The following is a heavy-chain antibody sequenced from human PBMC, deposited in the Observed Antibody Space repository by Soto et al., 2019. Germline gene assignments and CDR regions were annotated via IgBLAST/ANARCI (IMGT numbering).Heavy chain of an antibody. CDR3: ARASLHYYGMDV. CDR2: IYYSGST. CDR1: GGSISSYY. V-gene: IGHV4-59*01. Sequence: SETLSLTCTVSGGSISSYYWSWIRQPPGKGLEWIGYIYYSGSTNYNPSLKSRVTISVDTSKNQFSLKLSSVTAADTAVYYCARASLHYYGMDVWGQGTTVTVSS. J-gene: IGHJ6*02.